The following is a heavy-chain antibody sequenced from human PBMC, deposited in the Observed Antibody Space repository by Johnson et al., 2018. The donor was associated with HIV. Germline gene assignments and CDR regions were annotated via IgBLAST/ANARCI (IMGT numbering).Heavy chain of an antibody. J-gene: IGHJ3*02. CDR3: ARDPGHSGSYREAFDI. CDR1: RFTFTSYW. CDR2: IKQDGSEK. Sequence: VQLVESGGGLVQPGGSLRLSCAASRFTFTSYWMSWVRQAPGKGLEWVANIKQDGSEKYYVDPVKGRFTISRDNAKNSLYLQMNSLRAEDTAVYYCARDPGHSGSYREAFDIWGQGTMVTVSS. V-gene: IGHV3-7*01. D-gene: IGHD1-26*01.